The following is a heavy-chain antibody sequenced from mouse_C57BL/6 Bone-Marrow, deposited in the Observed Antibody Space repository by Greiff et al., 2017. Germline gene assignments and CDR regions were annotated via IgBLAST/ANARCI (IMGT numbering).Heavy chain of an antibody. J-gene: IGHJ3*01. D-gene: IGHD1-1*02. CDR2: IYPGSGNT. V-gene: IGHV1-76*01. Sequence: VQLQQSGAELVRPGASVKLSCKASGYTFTDYYINWVKQRPGQGLEWIARIYPGSGNTYYNEKFKGKDTLTAEKSSSTAYMQLSSLTSEDSAVYFCATLSAYWGQGTLVTVSA. CDR3: ATLSAY. CDR1: GYTFTDYY.